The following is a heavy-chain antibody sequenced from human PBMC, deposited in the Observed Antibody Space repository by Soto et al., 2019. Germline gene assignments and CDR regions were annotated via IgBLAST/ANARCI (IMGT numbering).Heavy chain of an antibody. Sequence: GGSLRLSCAASGFTFSSYSMNWVRQAPGKGLEWVSSISSSSSYIYYADSVKGRFTISRDNAKNSLYLQMNSLRAEDTAVYYCARDRYCSSTSCYLYYGMDVWGQGTTVTV. J-gene: IGHJ6*02. CDR3: ARDRYCSSTSCYLYYGMDV. CDR2: ISSSSSYI. CDR1: GFTFSSYS. V-gene: IGHV3-21*01. D-gene: IGHD2-2*01.